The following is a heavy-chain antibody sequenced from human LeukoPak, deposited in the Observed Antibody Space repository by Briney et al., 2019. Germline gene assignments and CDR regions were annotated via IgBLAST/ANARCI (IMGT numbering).Heavy chain of an antibody. J-gene: IGHJ5*02. D-gene: IGHD6-6*01. CDR2: ISHSGSA. Sequence: SETLSLTCAVYGGSFSGYYWNWIRQPPGKGLEWIGEISHSGSASYNPSLMSRVTISLDTSKNQFSLKLSSVTAADTAVYYCARARSIAARGWFDPWGQGTLVTVSS. V-gene: IGHV4-34*01. CDR3: ARARSIAARGWFDP. CDR1: GGSFSGYY.